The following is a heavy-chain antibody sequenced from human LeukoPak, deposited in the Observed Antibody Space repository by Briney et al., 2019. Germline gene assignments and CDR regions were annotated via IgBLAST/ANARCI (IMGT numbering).Heavy chain of an antibody. CDR1: GGSISSYC. Sequence: SETLSLTCTVSGGSISSYCWSWIRQPPGKGLEWIGYIYYSGSTNYNPSLKSRVTISVDTSKNQFSLKLSSVTAADTAVYYCARHYDYSNYEGVLVRFYGMDVWGQGTTVTVSS. V-gene: IGHV4-59*08. D-gene: IGHD4-11*01. CDR3: ARHYDYSNYEGVLVRFYGMDV. CDR2: IYYSGST. J-gene: IGHJ6*02.